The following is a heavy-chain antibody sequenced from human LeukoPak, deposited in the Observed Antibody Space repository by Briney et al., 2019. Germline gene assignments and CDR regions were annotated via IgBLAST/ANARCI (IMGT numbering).Heavy chain of an antibody. CDR3: ARGRIAKIVVVHSFHYGMDV. CDR1: GGSFTDYF. J-gene: IGHJ6*02. Sequence: SETLSLTCDVFGGSFTDYFWTWIRQSTGKGLEWIGEINDYTGNTNYNPSLNSRVSISLEKSKNQFSLELRSVTAADTAVYYCARGRIAKIVVVHSFHYGMDVWGQGTTVTVSS. V-gene: IGHV4-34*01. D-gene: IGHD3-22*01. CDR2: INDYTGNT.